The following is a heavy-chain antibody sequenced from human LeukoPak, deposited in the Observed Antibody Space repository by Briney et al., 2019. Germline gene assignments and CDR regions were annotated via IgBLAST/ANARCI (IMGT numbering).Heavy chain of an antibody. V-gene: IGHV1-2*02. CDR2: INPNSGGT. D-gene: IGHD2-15*01. J-gene: IGHJ4*02. CDR1: GYTFTGYY. Sequence: ASVKVSCTASGYTFTGYYMHWVRQAPGQGLEWMGWINPNSGGTNYAQKFQGRVTMTRDTSISTAYMELSRLRSDDTAVYHCARLPSPGYCSGGSCPDYWGQGTLVTVSS. CDR3: ARLPSPGYCSGGSCPDY.